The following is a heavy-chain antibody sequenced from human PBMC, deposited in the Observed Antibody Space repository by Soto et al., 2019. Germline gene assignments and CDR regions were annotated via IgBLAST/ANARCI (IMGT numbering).Heavy chain of an antibody. D-gene: IGHD1-1*01. CDR3: ARGHWTDPLDV. Sequence: QVHLVQSGAEVKKPGASLKVSCKASGYSFSNYGISWVRQAPGQGLEWIGWISTFNGNTNYAQSFQGRVTMTTDTSTSTAYMDLRSLRSDDTAVYYCARGHWTDPLDVWAQGTAVTVSS. CDR2: ISTFNGNT. V-gene: IGHV1-18*01. J-gene: IGHJ6*02. CDR1: GYSFSNYG.